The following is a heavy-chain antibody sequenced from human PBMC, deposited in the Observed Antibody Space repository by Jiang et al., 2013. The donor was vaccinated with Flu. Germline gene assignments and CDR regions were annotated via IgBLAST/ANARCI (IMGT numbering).Heavy chain of an antibody. D-gene: IGHD3-10*01. V-gene: IGHV1-3*04. Sequence: SGAEVKKPGASVKVSCKASGYNFNGHDIHWVRQAPGQRLEWMGWITTADGNTKYSQKFQGRVTITRDTSANTAYMDLSRLTSEDTAVYYCARDPSFGGGAMVRGVLLDSWGRGTLVTVSP. CDR2: ITTADGNT. CDR3: ARDPSFGGGAMVRGVLLDS. CDR1: GYNFNGHD. J-gene: IGHJ5*01.